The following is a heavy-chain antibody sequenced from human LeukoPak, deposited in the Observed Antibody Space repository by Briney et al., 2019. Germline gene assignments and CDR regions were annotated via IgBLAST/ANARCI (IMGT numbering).Heavy chain of an antibody. J-gene: IGHJ4*02. D-gene: IGHD3-10*01. CDR2: IYYSGST. CDR1: GGSISSSSYY. Sequence: PSETLSLTCTVSGGSISSSSYYWGWIRQPPGKGLEWIGSIYYSGSTYYNPSLKSRVTISVDTSKNQFSLKLSSVTAADTAVYYCARRRNKKLYGSGSYFDYWGQGTLVTVSS. CDR3: ARRRNKKLYGSGSYFDY. V-gene: IGHV4-39*07.